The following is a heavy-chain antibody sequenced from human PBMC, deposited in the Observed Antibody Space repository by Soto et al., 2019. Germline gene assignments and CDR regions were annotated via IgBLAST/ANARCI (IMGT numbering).Heavy chain of an antibody. J-gene: IGHJ4*02. V-gene: IGHV4-59*01. Sequence: SETLSLTCTVSGGSISRYYWSWIRQPPGKGLEWIGYMYNTGSTVYNPPFKSRVTISVDTSKNQFSLKLSSVTAADTAVYYCARAPRGNYGYPSYFDYWGQGTLVTVSS. CDR2: MYNTGST. D-gene: IGHD3-10*01. CDR1: GGSISRYY. CDR3: ARAPRGNYGYPSYFDY.